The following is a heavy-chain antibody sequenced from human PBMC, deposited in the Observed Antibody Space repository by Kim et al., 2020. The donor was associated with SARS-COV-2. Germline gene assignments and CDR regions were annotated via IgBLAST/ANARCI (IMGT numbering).Heavy chain of an antibody. CDR3: PRWGDGFWWYFEL. CDR1: GGSISIYY. Sequence: SETLSLTCTVSGGSISIYYWSWIRQPPGKGLEWIGYIYYIGSTNYNPSLKSRVTISLDTSTNQFSLKLSSVTAADTAVYYCPRWGDGFWWYFELWGRGTLVTVSS. D-gene: IGHD2-21*02. V-gene: IGHV4-59*01. CDR2: IYYIGST. J-gene: IGHJ2*01.